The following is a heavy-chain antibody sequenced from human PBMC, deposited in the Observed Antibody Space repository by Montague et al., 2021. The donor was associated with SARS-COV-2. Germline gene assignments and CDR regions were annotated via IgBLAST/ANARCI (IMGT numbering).Heavy chain of an antibody. CDR1: GFTFGDYA. D-gene: IGHD6-13*01. V-gene: IGHV3-9*01. J-gene: IGHJ4*02. CDR3: AKDIATAAQYYIDY. CDR2: ITWNSGTI. Sequence: SLSLSWAASGFTFGDYAMHWVRQAPGKGLEWVSGITWNSGTISYADSVKGRFTISRDNGKNSLYLQMNSLRIDDTALYYCAKDIATAAQYYIDYWGQGSLVTVSS.